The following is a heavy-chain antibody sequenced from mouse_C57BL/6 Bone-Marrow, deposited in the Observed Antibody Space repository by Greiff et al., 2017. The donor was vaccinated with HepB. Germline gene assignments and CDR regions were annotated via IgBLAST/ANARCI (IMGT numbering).Heavy chain of an antibody. J-gene: IGHJ4*01. CDR3: ARQTDSSYAMDY. Sequence: EVKVVESGGGLVQPGGSLKLSCAASGFTFSDYYMYWVRQTPEKRLEWVAYISNGGGSTYYPDTVKGRFTISRDNAKNTLYLQMSRLKSEDTAMYYCARQTDSSYAMDYWGQGTSVTVSS. V-gene: IGHV5-12*01. CDR2: ISNGGGST. CDR1: GFTFSDYY.